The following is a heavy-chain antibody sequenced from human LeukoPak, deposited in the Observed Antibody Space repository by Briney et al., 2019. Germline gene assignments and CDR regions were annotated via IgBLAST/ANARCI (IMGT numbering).Heavy chain of an antibody. V-gene: IGHV3-21*01. J-gene: IGHJ6*02. CDR3: ARDGLPWGGYGDPRYYGMDV. CDR1: GFTFSSYS. Sequence: GGSLRLSCAASGFTFSSYSMNWVRQAPGKGLEWVSSISGSSSYIYYADSVKGRFTISRDNAKNSLYLQMNSLRAEDTAVYYCARDGLPWGGYGDPRYYGMDVWGQGTTVTVSS. CDR2: ISGSSSYI. D-gene: IGHD4-17*01.